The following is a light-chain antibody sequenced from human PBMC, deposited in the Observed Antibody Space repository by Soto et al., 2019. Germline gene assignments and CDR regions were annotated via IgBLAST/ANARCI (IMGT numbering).Light chain of an antibody. CDR3: SSYTINTTRV. CDR2: DVS. J-gene: IGLJ2*01. V-gene: IGLV2-14*01. Sequence: QSVLIQPASVSGSPGQSITISCTGTSSDVGGYNSVSWYQQHPGKAPKLMIYDVSNRPSGVSSRFSGSKSGNTASLTISGLQAEDEADYYCSSYTINTTRVFGGGTKLTVL. CDR1: SSDVGGYNS.